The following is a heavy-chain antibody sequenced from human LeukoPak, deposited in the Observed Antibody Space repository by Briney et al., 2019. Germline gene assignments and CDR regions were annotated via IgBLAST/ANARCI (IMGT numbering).Heavy chain of an antibody. V-gene: IGHV4-34*01. J-gene: IGHJ6*03. CDR1: GFTFSDYY. D-gene: IGHD6-13*01. Sequence: GSLRLSCAASGFTFSDYYMSWIRQPPGKGLEWIGEINHSGSTNYNPSLKSRVTISVDTSKNQFSLKLSSVTAADTAVYYCARGQVKQQLLPRTGSRYYYYYMDVWGKGTTVTVSS. CDR2: INHSGST. CDR3: ARGQVKQQLLPRTGSRYYYYYMDV.